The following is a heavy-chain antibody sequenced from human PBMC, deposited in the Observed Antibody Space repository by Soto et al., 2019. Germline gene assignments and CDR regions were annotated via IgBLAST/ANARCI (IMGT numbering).Heavy chain of an antibody. CDR1: GDTFTDYY. J-gene: IGHJ4*02. V-gene: IGHV1-46*01. Sequence: QVQLVQSGAEVKKPGASVKVSCKASGDTFTDYYIHWVRQAPGQGLEWMGTVNPSGGHTTYAQHFLGRMTMTRDTATSTLYMVLTSLTSEDTAVYYCARGGHVVVVTAALYYWGQGTLVTVSS. CDR2: VNPSGGHT. CDR3: ARGGHVVVVTAALYY. D-gene: IGHD2-21*02.